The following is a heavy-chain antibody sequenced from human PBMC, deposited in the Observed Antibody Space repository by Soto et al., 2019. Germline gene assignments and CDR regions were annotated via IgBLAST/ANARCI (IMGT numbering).Heavy chain of an antibody. J-gene: IGHJ6*02. CDR1: GYTFTSYY. CDR3: ARYLHDFWSGYYYYYGMDV. V-gene: IGHV1-46*01. CDR2: INPSGGST. D-gene: IGHD3-3*01. Sequence: ASVNVSCKASGYTFTSYYMHWVRQAPGQGLEGMGIINPSGGSTSYGQKFQGRATMTRDTSTSTVYMELSSLRSEDTAVYYCARYLHDFWSGYYYYYGMDVWGQGTTVTVSS.